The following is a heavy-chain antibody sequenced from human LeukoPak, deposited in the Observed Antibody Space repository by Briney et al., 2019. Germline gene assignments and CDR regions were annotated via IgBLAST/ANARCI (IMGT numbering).Heavy chain of an antibody. CDR2: FDPEDGET. CDR1: GYTLTELS. Sequence: GASVKVSCKVSGYTLTELSIHWVRQAPGKGLEWMGGFDPEDGETIYAQKFQGRVTMTEDTSTDTAYMEVSSLRSEDTAMYYRATGPTGTTIDYWGQGTLVTVSS. CDR3: ATGPTGTTIDY. D-gene: IGHD1-1*01. V-gene: IGHV1-24*01. J-gene: IGHJ4*02.